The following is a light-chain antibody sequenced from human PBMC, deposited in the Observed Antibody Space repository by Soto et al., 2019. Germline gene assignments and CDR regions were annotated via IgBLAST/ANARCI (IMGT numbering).Light chain of an antibody. CDR3: QQYSDSSGA. J-gene: IGKJ1*01. CDR1: QSIGTW. Sequence: DIQVTQSPSTLSASVGDRVTITCGASQSIGTWLAWYQQKPGKAPKLLIFDASTLESGVQSRFSCNGSGTDFTLTISSLHPDDFATYYFQQYSDSSGAFRQGPKVDIK. V-gene: IGKV1-5*01. CDR2: DAS.